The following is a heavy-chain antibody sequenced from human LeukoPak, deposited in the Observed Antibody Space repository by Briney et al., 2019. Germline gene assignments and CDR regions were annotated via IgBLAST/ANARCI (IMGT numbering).Heavy chain of an antibody. CDR3: ARNGRVRRVVKDLFEY. D-gene: IGHD3-10*01. Sequence: GASVKVSCKASGYTFTGYYMHWVRQAPGQGLEWMGRVSPYNGNTYYSQRFQDRVTITKDTSTGTVYMDLRNLRTDDTAMYYCARNGRVRRVVKDLFEYWGQGTLVAVSS. V-gene: IGHV1-18*04. CDR1: GYTFTGYY. CDR2: VSPYNGNT. J-gene: IGHJ4*02.